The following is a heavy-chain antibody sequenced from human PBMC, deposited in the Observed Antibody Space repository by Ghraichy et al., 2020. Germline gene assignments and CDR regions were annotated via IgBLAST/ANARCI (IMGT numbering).Heavy chain of an antibody. CDR2: ISSSGSTT. J-gene: IGHJ5*01. V-gene: IGHV3-11*01. D-gene: IGHD2-8*01. Sequence: GGSLRLSCVASGFTFSDYYMNWIRQAPGKGLEWVSHISSSGSTTYYVDSVKGRFTISRDNAKNSLYLQMNSLRAEDTAVYYCARGRVMQATRWFDSWGQGILVTVSS. CDR1: GFTFSDYY. CDR3: ARGRVMQATRWFDS.